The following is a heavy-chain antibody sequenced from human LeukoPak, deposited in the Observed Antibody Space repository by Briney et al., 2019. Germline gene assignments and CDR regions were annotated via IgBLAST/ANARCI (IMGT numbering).Heavy chain of an antibody. Sequence: SETLSLTCSVSDGSINGYYWNWIRQPPGGGLEWIGCIHPSGSAHYNPSLKNRVTISLVTSSNRFFLNINSVAAADTALYYCARGIDAYKVAYWGQGTLVTASS. D-gene: IGHD5-24*01. V-gene: IGHV4-4*07. J-gene: IGHJ4*02. CDR3: ARGIDAYKVAY. CDR1: DGSINGYY. CDR2: IHPSGSA.